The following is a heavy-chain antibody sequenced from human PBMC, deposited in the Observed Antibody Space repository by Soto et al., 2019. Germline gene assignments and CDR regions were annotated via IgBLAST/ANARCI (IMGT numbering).Heavy chain of an antibody. D-gene: IGHD4-17*01. J-gene: IGHJ3*02. V-gene: IGHV3-53*01. CDR3: ARDYGDHGLVFDI. Sequence: EVQLVQSGGDLVQPGGSLRLSCAASGLSVSGDYMTWVRQAPGKGLEWVSMTYSGGPTDYADSVKGRFTISVDKSKNTLYLQMHSLRVDDTAVYYCARDYGDHGLVFDIWGQGTMVTVSS. CDR2: TYSGGPT. CDR1: GLSVSGDY.